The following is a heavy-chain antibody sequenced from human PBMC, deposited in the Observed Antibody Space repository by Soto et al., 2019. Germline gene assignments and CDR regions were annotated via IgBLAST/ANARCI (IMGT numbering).Heavy chain of an antibody. CDR1: GFTFSSYG. CDR3: AKARGAVAGNGMDV. CDR2: ISYDGSNK. Sequence: VGSLRLSCAASGFTFSSYGMHWVRQAPGKGLEWVAVISYDGSNKYYADSVKGRFTISRDNSKNTLYLQMNSLRAEDTAVYYCAKARGAVAGNGMDVWGQGTTVTVSS. V-gene: IGHV3-30*18. D-gene: IGHD6-19*01. J-gene: IGHJ6*02.